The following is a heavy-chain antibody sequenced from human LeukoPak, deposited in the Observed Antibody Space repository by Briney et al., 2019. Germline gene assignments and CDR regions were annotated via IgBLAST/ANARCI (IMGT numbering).Heavy chain of an antibody. V-gene: IGHV4-39*01. Sequence: PSETLSLTCTVSGGSISSSSYYWGWIRQPPGKGLEWIGSIHYSGSTYYNPSLKSRVTISVDTSKNQFSLKLSSVTAADTAVYFCGRYDHPVITPIDSWGQGTLVTVSS. CDR3: GRYDHPVITPIDS. J-gene: IGHJ4*02. CDR1: GGSISSSSYY. CDR2: IHYSGST. D-gene: IGHD3-3*01.